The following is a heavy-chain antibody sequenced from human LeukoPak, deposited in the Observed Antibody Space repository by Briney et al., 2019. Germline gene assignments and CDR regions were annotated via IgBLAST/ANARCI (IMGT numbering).Heavy chain of an antibody. J-gene: IGHJ5*02. Sequence: PSETLSLTCTVSGGSISSSSYYWGWIRQPPGKGLEWIGSIYYSGSTYYNPSLKSRVTISVDTSKNQFSLKLSSVTAADTAVYYCASMIAVAGQGQNWFDPWGQGTLVTVSS. D-gene: IGHD6-19*01. V-gene: IGHV4-39*01. CDR3: ASMIAVAGQGQNWFDP. CDR1: GGSISSSSYY. CDR2: IYYSGST.